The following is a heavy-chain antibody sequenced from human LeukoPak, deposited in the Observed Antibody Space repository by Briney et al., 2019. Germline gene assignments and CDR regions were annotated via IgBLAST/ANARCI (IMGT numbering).Heavy chain of an antibody. D-gene: IGHD5/OR15-5a*01. V-gene: IGHV1-69*05. Sequence: SVKVSCKASGGTFSSYAISWVPQAPRQGLEWMGRLIPIFCTANYAQKFQGRVTITTDESTSTAYMELSNLRSEDTAVYYCASSVRLGGSTGYWGQGTLVTVSS. CDR3: ASSVRLGGSTGY. J-gene: IGHJ4*02. CDR2: LIPIFCTA. CDR1: GGTFSSYA.